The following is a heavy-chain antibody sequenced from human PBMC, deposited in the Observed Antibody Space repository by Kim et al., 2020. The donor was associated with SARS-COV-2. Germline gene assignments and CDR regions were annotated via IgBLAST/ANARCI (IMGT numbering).Heavy chain of an antibody. J-gene: IGHJ2*01. CDR3: ARTQGEHDCGPWLGVYF. CDR1: GFTFSDYN. Sequence: GGSLRLSCAASGFTFSDYNMSWIRQAPGKGLEWVSYISSSSSYINYADSLKGRFTISRDNAKNSLYLQMNSLRAEDTAVYYCARTQGEHDCGPWLGVYF. V-gene: IGHV3-11*06. D-gene: IGHD3-10*01. CDR2: ISSSSSYI.